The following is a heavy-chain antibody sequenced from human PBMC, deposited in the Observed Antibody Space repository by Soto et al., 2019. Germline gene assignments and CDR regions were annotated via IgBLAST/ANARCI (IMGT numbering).Heavy chain of an antibody. CDR1: GFNFSRYW. CDR3: ARDLSSCSSARCYSYYYGMDV. J-gene: IGHJ6*02. CDR2: INSDGSRT. D-gene: IGHD2-2*01. V-gene: IGHV3-74*01. Sequence: GGSLRLSCTASGFNFSRYWTHWVRQDPGRGLLWVSHINSDGSRTSYADSVKGRFTISRDNAKNTLYLQMNSLRAEDTAVYYCARDLSSCSSARCYSYYYGMDVWGQGTSVTVYS.